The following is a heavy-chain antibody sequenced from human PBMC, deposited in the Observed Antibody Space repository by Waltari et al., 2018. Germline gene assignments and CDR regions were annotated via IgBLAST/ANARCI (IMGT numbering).Heavy chain of an antibody. J-gene: IGHJ6*02. CDR3: ARDQKAXWSXYQRXYYYYGMDV. D-gene: IGHD3-3*01. Sequence: QVQLQQWGAGLLKPSETLSLTCAVYGGSFSGYYWSWIRQLPGKGPEWLGEINHSGSTNYNPSLKSRVTISVDTSKNQFSLKLSSVTAADTAVYYCARDQKAXWSXYQRXYYYYGMDVXXQXTTVXVSS. CDR2: INHSGST. V-gene: IGHV4-34*01. CDR1: GGSFSGYY.